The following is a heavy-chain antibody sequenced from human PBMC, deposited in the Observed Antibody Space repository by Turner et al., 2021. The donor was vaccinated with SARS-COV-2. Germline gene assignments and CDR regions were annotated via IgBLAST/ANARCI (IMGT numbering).Heavy chain of an antibody. CDR2: IVPTFRRT. Sequence: VQLGQSGAEVKKPGSSVKVSCKASGDTFRNYAINWVRQAPGQGLEWMGRIVPTFRRTNYAQDFQGRVTITADKSSNTLNMELSSLRSDDTAVYYCAREGSALDYWGQGTLVTVSS. J-gene: IGHJ4*02. CDR1: GDTFRNYA. V-gene: IGHV1-69*04. CDR3: AREGSALDY.